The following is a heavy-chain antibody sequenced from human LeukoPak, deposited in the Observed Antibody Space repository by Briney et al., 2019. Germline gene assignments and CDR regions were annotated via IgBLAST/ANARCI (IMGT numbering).Heavy chain of an antibody. CDR1: GGTFSSYA. D-gene: IGHD2-15*01. V-gene: IGHV1-69*05. CDR3: ARGECSGGSCYSNYYYYMDV. Sequence: SVKVSCRASGGTFSSYAISWVRQAPGQGLEWMGGIIPIFGTANYAQKFQGRVTINTDESTSTAYMELSSLRSEDTAVYYCARGECSGGSCYSNYYYYMDVWGKGTTVTVSS. CDR2: IIPIFGTA. J-gene: IGHJ6*03.